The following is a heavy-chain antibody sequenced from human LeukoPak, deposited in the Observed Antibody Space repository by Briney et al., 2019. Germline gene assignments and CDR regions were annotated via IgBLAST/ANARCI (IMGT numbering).Heavy chain of an antibody. CDR1: GESFSGYY. CDR3: ARERYYYGSGSYYYGMGV. Sequence: SETLSLTCAVYGESFSGYYWSWIRQPPGKGLEWIGEINHSGSTNYNPSLESRVTISVDTSKNQFSLKLSSVTAADTAVYYCARERYYYGSGSYYYGMGVWGQGTTVTVSS. V-gene: IGHV4-34*01. CDR2: INHSGST. J-gene: IGHJ6*02. D-gene: IGHD3-10*01.